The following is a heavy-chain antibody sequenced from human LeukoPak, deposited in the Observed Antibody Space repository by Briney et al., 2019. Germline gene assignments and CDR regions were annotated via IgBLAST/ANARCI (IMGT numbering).Heavy chain of an antibody. CDR1: GYSFTSYW. J-gene: IGHJ4*02. CDR2: IYPNDSDT. CDR3: ARRRGSSTGQFDC. V-gene: IGHV5-51*07. D-gene: IGHD2-2*01. Sequence: GESLKISCKGSGYSFTSYWIGWVHQMPGKDLEWVGIIYPNDSDTRYSPSFQGQVTISADKSISTAYLQWGSLKASDTAMYYCARRRGSSTGQFDCWGQGTLVTV.